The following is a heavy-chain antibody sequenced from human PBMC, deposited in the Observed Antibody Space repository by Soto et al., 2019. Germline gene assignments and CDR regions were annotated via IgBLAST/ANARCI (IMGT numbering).Heavy chain of an antibody. V-gene: IGHV4-31*03. D-gene: IGHD1-7*01. CDR1: GGSSISGGYC. Sequence: SEALSLTCTVSGGSSISGGYCWSCNRQHPGKGLEWIGYIYHSGSAYYNPPLKSRVIISEVTSKNQFSLKLSSVTAADTAVYYCARDSMYSSYYQFDPSGEVALATDS. J-gene: IGHJ5*02. CDR2: IYHSGSA. CDR3: ARDSMYSSYYQFDP.